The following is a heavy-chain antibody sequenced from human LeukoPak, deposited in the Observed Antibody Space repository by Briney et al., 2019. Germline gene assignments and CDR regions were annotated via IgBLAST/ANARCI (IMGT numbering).Heavy chain of an antibody. D-gene: IGHD1-26*01. J-gene: IGHJ3*02. V-gene: IGHV3-30-3*01. CDR3: ARDIVGRSGSYGAFDI. CDR1: GFTFSSYA. Sequence: GRSLRLSCAASGFTFSSYAMHWVRQAPGKGLEWVAVISYDGSNKYYADSVKGRFTISRDNSKNTLYLQMNSLRAEDTAVYYCARDIVGRSGSYGAFDIWGQGTMVTVSS. CDR2: ISYDGSNK.